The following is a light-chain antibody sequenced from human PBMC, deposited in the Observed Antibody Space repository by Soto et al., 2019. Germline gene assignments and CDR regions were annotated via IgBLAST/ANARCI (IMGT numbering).Light chain of an antibody. CDR3: QQYGSSSWT. Sequence: DIQMTRCPFTLSASVGARVTIICRASQSISSWLAWCQQKPGKAPKLLIYAASCLESGVPSSFSGSGSGTEFTLTISRLEPEDFAVYYCQQYGSSSWTFGQGTKVDIK. CDR1: QSISSW. CDR2: AAS. J-gene: IGKJ1*01. V-gene: IGKV1-5*02.